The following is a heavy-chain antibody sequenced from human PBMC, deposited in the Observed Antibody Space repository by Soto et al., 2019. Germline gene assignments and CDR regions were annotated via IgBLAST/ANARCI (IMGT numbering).Heavy chain of an antibody. V-gene: IGHV4-61*01. CDR2: IYYSGST. J-gene: IGHJ5*02. CDR3: AREGIGLTMRPFDP. D-gene: IGHD3-22*01. Sequence: SETLSLTCTVSGGSVSSGSYYWSWIRQPPGKGLEWIGYIYYSGSTNYNPSLKSRVTISVDTSKNQFSLKLSSVTAADTAVYYCAREGIGLTMRPFDPWGQGTLVTVSS. CDR1: GGSVSSGSYY.